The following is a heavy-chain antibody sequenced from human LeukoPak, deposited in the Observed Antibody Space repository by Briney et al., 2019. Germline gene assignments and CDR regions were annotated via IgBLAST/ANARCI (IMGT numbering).Heavy chain of an antibody. CDR1: EFTFSSYW. Sequence: PGGSLRLSCEASEFTFSSYWMHWVRHAPGKGLVWVSRINTDGSRTSYADSVKGRFTISRDNAKNTLYLQMNSLRAEDTAVYYCARVAVGQWLGGDLWGQGTMVTVSS. CDR2: INTDGSRT. D-gene: IGHD6-19*01. CDR3: ARVAVGQWLGGDL. V-gene: IGHV3-74*01. J-gene: IGHJ3*01.